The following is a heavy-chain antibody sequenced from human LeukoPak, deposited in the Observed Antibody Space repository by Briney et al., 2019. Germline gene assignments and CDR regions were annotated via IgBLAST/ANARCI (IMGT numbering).Heavy chain of an antibody. CDR3: AKDANSGWSYFDY. J-gene: IGHJ4*02. D-gene: IGHD6-19*01. CDR1: GGTFSSYA. Sequence: SVKVSCKPSGGTFSSYAISWVRQTPGQGLEWMGVIIPIFGTANYAQMFQRRVTITTDESTSTAYMELSSLRSEDTAVYYCAKDANSGWSYFDYWGQGTLVTVSS. V-gene: IGHV1-69*05. CDR2: IIPIFGTA.